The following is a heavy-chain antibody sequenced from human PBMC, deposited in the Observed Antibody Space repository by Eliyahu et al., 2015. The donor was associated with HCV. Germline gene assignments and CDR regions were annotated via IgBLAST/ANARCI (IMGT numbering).Heavy chain of an antibody. Sequence: QVQLQESGPGRVRPSETLSLTCTVXGGPITTTSHYWDWIRQPPGRALEWIGTIYYTGSSYVNPALKSRVTISVDKSKNEFSLKLNSVTAADTAVYYCARSGVNRGNDPFDYWGQGTTVTVSS. V-gene: IGHV4-39*01. D-gene: IGHD1-1*01. CDR2: IYYTGSS. J-gene: IGHJ4*02. CDR1: GGPITTTSHY. CDR3: ARSGVNRGNDPFDY.